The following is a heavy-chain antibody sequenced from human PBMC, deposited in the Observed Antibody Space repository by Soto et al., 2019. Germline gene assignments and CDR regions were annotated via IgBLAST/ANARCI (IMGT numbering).Heavy chain of an antibody. Sequence: QVQLQQWGAGLLKPSETLSLTCAVYGGSFSGYYWSWIRQPPGKGLEWIGEINHSGSTNYNPSLKSRVTISVDTSKNQFSLKLSSVTAADTAVYYCARGRPRYFDWLLYLDYWGQGTLVTVSS. CDR1: GGSFSGYY. V-gene: IGHV4-34*01. J-gene: IGHJ4*02. CDR2: INHSGST. D-gene: IGHD3-9*01. CDR3: ARGRPRYFDWLLYLDY.